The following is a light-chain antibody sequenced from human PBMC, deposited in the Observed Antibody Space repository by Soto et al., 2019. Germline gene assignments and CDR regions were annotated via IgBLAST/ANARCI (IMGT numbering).Light chain of an antibody. J-gene: IGKJ1*01. CDR1: QTVGNNY. V-gene: IGKV3-20*01. CDR3: RQSATSPRT. CDR2: GAS. Sequence: EIVLTPSPGTLSLSPGERATLSCRASQTVGNNYLDWYQQKPGQAPRLLIYGASSRATVIPDRFSGSGSGTDFTLTISRLEPEDFAVYYCRQSATSPRTFGQGTKV.